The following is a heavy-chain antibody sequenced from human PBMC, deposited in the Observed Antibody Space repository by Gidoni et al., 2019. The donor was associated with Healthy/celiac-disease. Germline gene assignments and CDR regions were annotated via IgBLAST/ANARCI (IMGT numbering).Heavy chain of an antibody. D-gene: IGHD3-16*01. CDR2: IGTAGDK. CDR3: ARAFPGEAFDI. J-gene: IGHJ3*02. Sequence: EVQLVESGGGLVQPGGSLRLSCAASGFTFSSYDMHWVRQATGKVLEGVSAIGTAGDKYYPGSVKGRFTSSREKAKNSLYLQMNSLRAGDTAVYYCARAFPGEAFDIWGQGTMVTVSS. V-gene: IGHV3-13*01. CDR1: GFTFSSYD.